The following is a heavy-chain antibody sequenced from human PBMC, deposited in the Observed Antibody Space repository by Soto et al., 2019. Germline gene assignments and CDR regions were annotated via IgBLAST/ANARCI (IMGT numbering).Heavy chain of an antibody. CDR1: GFTFINYA. J-gene: IGHJ6*03. D-gene: IGHD5-12*01. V-gene: IGHV3-23*01. CDR3: AKGSGYDYTYYYHCYMEV. Sequence: GGSLRLSCAASGFTFINYAMSWVRQAPGKGLEWVSSISGAGGSTYYADSVKGRFTISRDNSKNTLYLQVNSLRADDTAVYYCAKGSGYDYTYYYHCYMEVWGKGTTVTSP. CDR2: ISGAGGST.